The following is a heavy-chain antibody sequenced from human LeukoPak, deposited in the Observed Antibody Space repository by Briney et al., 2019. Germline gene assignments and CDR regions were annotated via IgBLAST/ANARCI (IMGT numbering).Heavy chain of an antibody. V-gene: IGHV1-46*01. CDR3: ARGGSDSGYEFEP. CDR2: INPSGGST. D-gene: IGHD5-12*01. CDR1: GYTFTSYY. J-gene: IGHJ5*02. Sequence: PVASVKVSYKASGYTFTSYYMHWVRQAPGQGLEWMGIINPSGGSTIYAQKFQGRVTMTRDTSTITVYMELSSLRSEDTAAYYCARGGSDSGYEFEPWGQGTLVTVSS.